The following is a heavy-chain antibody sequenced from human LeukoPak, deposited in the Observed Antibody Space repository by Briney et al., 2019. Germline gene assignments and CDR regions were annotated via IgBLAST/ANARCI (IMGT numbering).Heavy chain of an antibody. CDR3: ARAWGDYLLGDDAFDI. Sequence: APVKVSCKASGYTFTSYYMHWVRQAPGQGLEWMGIINPSGGSTSYAQKFQGRATMTRDTSTSTVYMELSSLRSEDTAVYYCARAWGDYLLGDDAFDIWGQGTMVTVSS. CDR2: INPSGGST. D-gene: IGHD4-17*01. CDR1: GYTFTSYY. J-gene: IGHJ3*02. V-gene: IGHV1-46*01.